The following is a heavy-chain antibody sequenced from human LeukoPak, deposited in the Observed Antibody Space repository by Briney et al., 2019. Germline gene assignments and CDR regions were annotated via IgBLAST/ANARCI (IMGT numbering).Heavy chain of an antibody. CDR1: GYTFTSYG. Sequence: ASVKVSCKASGYTFTSYGISWVRQAPGQGLEWMGWISAYNGNTNYAQKLQGRVTMTTDTSTSTAYMELRGLRSDDTAVYYCARDGLQRWLQFGGHFDYWGQGTLVTVSS. V-gene: IGHV1-18*01. D-gene: IGHD5-24*01. CDR3: ARDGLQRWLQFGGHFDY. J-gene: IGHJ4*02. CDR2: ISAYNGNT.